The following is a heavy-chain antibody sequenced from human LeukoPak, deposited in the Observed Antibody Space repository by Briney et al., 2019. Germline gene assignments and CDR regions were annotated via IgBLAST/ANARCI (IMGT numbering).Heavy chain of an antibody. V-gene: IGHV3-7*01. D-gene: IGHD3-10*01. CDR1: GYTFSSYW. J-gene: IGHJ4*02. CDR3: SRVPWSSVTILDY. CDR2: IKQDGSEK. Sequence: PGGSLRLSCAASGYTFSSYWMSWVRQASGKGLEWVANIKQDGSEKYYVDSVKGRFTVSRDNAKNSLYLQMNSLRAEDTAVYYCSRVPWSSVTILDYWGQGTLVIVSS.